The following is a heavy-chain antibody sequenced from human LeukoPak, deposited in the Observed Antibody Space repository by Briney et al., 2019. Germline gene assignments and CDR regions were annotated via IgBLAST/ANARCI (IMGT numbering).Heavy chain of an antibody. D-gene: IGHD3-3*01. Sequence: GSLRLSCAASGFTFSSYGMHWVRQAPGKGLEWVAVISYDGSNKYYADSVKGRFTISRDNSKNTLYLQMNSLRAEDTAVYYCAKDGRGLRFLEWPLDYWGQGTLVTVSP. CDR1: GFTFSSYG. CDR3: AKDGRGLRFLEWPLDY. CDR2: ISYDGSNK. J-gene: IGHJ4*02. V-gene: IGHV3-30*18.